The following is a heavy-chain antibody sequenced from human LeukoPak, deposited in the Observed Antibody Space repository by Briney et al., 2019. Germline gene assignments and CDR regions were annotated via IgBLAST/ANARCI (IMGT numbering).Heavy chain of an antibody. CDR1: GFTFSTHW. V-gene: IGHV3-7*01. J-gene: IGHJ4*02. Sequence: PGGSLRLSCAASGFTFSTHWMSWVRQAPGKGLEWVASIKHDGSEKYYVDSVKGRFTISSDNARNSLYLQVNSLRAEDTAVYYCARPFYEFWSGSPGYWGQGTLVTVSS. D-gene: IGHD3-3*01. CDR2: IKHDGSEK. CDR3: ARPFYEFWSGSPGY.